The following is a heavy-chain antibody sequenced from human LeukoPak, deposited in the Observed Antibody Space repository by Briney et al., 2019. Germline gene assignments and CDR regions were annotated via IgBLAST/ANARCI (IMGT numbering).Heavy chain of an antibody. V-gene: IGHV4-4*07. CDR1: GGSIRGYY. CDR2: IHTSGST. D-gene: IGHD3-22*01. CDR3: ASEFYYDSSGYYSLVY. J-gene: IGHJ4*02. Sequence: SETLSVTCSVSGGSIRGYYWSWIRQPAGKGLEWIGRIHTSGSTNYNPSLKSRVTMSVDTSNNQFSLELTSVTAADTAVYYCASEFYYDSSGYYSLVYWGQGTLVTVSS.